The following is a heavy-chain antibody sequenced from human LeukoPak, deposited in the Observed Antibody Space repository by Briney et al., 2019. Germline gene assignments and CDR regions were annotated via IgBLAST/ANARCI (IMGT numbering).Heavy chain of an antibody. CDR1: GGSISSSHW. Sequence: SGTLSLTCAVSGGSISSSHWWSWVRQPPGKDLEWIGYIYYSGSTNYNPSLKSRVTISVDTSKNQFSLKLSSVTAADTAVYYCARGQQLVHNPKNYLDYWGQGTLVTVSS. CDR3: ARGQQLVHNPKNYLDY. CDR2: IYYSGST. J-gene: IGHJ4*02. V-gene: IGHV4-4*02. D-gene: IGHD6-13*01.